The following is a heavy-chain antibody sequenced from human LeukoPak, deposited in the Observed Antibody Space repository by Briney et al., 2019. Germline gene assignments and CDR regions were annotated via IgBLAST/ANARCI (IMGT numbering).Heavy chain of an antibody. J-gene: IGHJ4*02. CDR1: GYTFTSYG. CDR2: INPNSGGT. Sequence: SVKVSCKASGYTFTSYGISWVRQAHGQGLEWMGLINPNSGGTNYAQKFQGRVTMTRDTSISTAYMELSRLRSDDTAVYYCAREGIAAAGQYIIDYWGQGTLVTVSS. D-gene: IGHD6-13*01. V-gene: IGHV1-2*06. CDR3: AREGIAAAGQYIIDY.